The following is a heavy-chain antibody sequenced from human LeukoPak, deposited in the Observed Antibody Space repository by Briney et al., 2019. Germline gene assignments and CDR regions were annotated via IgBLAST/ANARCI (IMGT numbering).Heavy chain of an antibody. CDR3: ARPHSSSPYNWFDP. V-gene: IGHV4-39*01. Sequence: PSETLSLTCTVSGGSISSSSYYWGWIRQPPGKGLEWIGSIYYSGSTYYNPSLKSRATISVDTSKNQLSLKLSSVTAADTAVYYCARPHSSSPYNWFDPWGQGTLVTVSS. CDR1: GGSISSSSYY. CDR2: IYYSGST. D-gene: IGHD6-13*01. J-gene: IGHJ5*02.